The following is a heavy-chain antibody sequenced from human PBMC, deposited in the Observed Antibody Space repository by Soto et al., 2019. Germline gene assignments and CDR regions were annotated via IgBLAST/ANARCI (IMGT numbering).Heavy chain of an antibody. CDR3: ARGRYGDY. Sequence: QAHLVQSGPEVKKPGASVKVTCKGSAYIFTSYGIAWVRQAPGQGLEWMGWISAHNGKTEYAQKFQGRVTVTRDTSPSTAYQELRSLRSDDTALYYCARGRYGDYWGQGVLVTVSS. V-gene: IGHV1-18*01. CDR2: ISAHNGKT. D-gene: IGHD4-17*01. CDR1: AYIFTSYG. J-gene: IGHJ4*02.